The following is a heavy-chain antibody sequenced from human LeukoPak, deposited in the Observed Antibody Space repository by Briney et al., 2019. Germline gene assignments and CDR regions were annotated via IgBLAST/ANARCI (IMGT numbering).Heavy chain of an antibody. J-gene: IGHJ4*02. CDR3: ARAVGWAAAPFDY. CDR1: GGSISSYY. CDR2: IYYSGST. Sequence: SETLSLTCTVSGGSISSYYWSWIRQPPGKGLEWIGYIYYSGSTNYNPSLKSRVTISVDTSKNQFSLKLSSVTAADTAVYYCARAVGWAAAPFDYWGQGTRVTVSA. V-gene: IGHV4-59*01. D-gene: IGHD6-13*01.